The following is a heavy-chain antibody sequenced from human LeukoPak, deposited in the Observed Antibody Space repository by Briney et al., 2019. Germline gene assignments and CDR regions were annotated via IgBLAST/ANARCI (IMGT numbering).Heavy chain of an antibody. CDR1: GFTVSSNS. V-gene: IGHV3-21*01. CDR3: ARLPRPQNKNSLRCDFDY. J-gene: IGHJ4*02. CDR2: ISSSSSYI. D-gene: IGHD4-17*01. Sequence: GGSLRLSCTVSGFTVSSNSMSWVRQAPGKGLEWVSSISSSSSYIYYADSVKGRFTISRDNAKNSLYLQMNSLRAEDTAVYYCARLPRPQNKNSLRCDFDYWGQGTLVTVSS.